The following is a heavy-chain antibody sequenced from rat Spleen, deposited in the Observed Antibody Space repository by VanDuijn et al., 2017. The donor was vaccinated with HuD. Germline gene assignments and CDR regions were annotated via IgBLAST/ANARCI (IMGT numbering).Heavy chain of an antibody. CDR2: ISSGGGDT. CDR3: ARPTEGIAWFVS. D-gene: IGHD1-11*01. CDR1: GFTFSNYH. V-gene: IGHV5-25*01. Sequence: EVQLVESGGGLVQPGRSLKLSCVASGFTFSNYHMAWVRQAPTKGLEWVASISSGGGDTYYRDSVKGRFTISRDIAKSILFLEMDSLRSEDTATYSCARPTEGIAWFVSWGQGVMVTVSS. J-gene: IGHJ2*01.